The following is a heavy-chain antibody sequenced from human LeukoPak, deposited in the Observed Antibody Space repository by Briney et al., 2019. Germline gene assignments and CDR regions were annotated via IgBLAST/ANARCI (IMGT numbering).Heavy chain of an antibody. CDR3: ARAPIGSHLDY. Sequence: PSETLSLTCTVSGDSITGNYWSWIRRPAGKGLEWIGRVHTSGGTNYSPSLTSRVTISLDKSTNQFSLRLTSVSAADTAVYYCARAPIGSHLDYWGQGTLVTVSS. CDR2: VHTSGGT. CDR1: GDSITGNY. D-gene: IGHD1-1*01. J-gene: IGHJ4*02. V-gene: IGHV4-4*07.